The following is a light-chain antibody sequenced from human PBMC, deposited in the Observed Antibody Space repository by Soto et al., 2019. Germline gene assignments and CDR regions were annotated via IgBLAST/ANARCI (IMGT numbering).Light chain of an antibody. J-gene: IGKJ2*01. Sequence: EIVMTQSPATLSVSPGERATLSCRASQSVSSNLAWYQQRPGQAPRLLMYGASNRATGFPARFRGSGSGTEFTLTISSLQSEDFALYYCQQYNTWPYTFGQGTKLEIK. V-gene: IGKV3-15*01. CDR3: QQYNTWPYT. CDR1: QSVSSN. CDR2: GAS.